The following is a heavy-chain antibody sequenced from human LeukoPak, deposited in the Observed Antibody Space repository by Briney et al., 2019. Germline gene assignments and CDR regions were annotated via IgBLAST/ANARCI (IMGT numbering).Heavy chain of an antibody. V-gene: IGHV1-8*03. CDR2: MNPKSGNT. CDR3: ARDTSGQTRADDAFDI. J-gene: IGHJ3*02. CDR1: GYTFTGYY. Sequence: ASVKVSCKASGYTFTGYYMHWVRQATGQGLEWMGWMNPKSGNTGYAQKFQGRVTITRDTSINTAYMELSSLISEDTAVYYCARDTSGQTRADDAFDIWGQGTMVTVSS. D-gene: IGHD6-19*01.